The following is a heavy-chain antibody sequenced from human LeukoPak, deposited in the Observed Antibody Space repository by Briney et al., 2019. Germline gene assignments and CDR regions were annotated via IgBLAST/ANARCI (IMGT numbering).Heavy chain of an antibody. CDR2: IKQDGREK. D-gene: IGHD6-25*01. CDR1: GFTFSYSW. J-gene: IGHJ4*02. CDR3: ARGSGEGY. Sequence: RGSLRLSCVTSGFTFSYSWMSWVRQAPAKGLEWVAYIKQDGREKYYADSVKGRFTISRDDAKNSLFLQMNGLRVEDTAVYYCARGSGEGYWGQGTLVTVSS. V-gene: IGHV3-7*01.